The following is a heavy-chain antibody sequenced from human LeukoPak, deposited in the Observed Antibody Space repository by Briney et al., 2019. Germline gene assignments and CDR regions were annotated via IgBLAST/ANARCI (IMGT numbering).Heavy chain of an antibody. J-gene: IGHJ4*02. CDR1: GFTFDDYA. Sequence: GGSLRLSCAASGFTFDDYAMHWVRQAPGKGLEWVSLISGDGGSTYYADSVKGRFTISRDNSKNTLYLQMNSLRAEDTAVYYCARDKATTVVIDYWGQGTLVTVSS. CDR3: ARDKATTVVIDY. D-gene: IGHD4-23*01. V-gene: IGHV3-43*02. CDR2: ISGDGGST.